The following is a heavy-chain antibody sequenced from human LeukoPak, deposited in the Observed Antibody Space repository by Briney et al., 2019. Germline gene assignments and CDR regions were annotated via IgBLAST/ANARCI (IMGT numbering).Heavy chain of an antibody. CDR1: AFSLNAYN. D-gene: IGHD1-26*01. CDR2: ISYTGTYI. Sequence: AGGSLRLSCAASAFSLNAYNMNWVRQAPGKGLERVSSISYTGTYIYYADSVKGRFTISRDNAQNSLYLQMNSLRAEDTAIYYCVRDRGTYRPIDYWGQGTLVTVSS. J-gene: IGHJ4*02. V-gene: IGHV3-21*04. CDR3: VRDRGTYRPIDY.